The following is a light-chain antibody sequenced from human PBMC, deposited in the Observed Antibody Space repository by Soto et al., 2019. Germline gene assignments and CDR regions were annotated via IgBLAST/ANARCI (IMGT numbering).Light chain of an antibody. J-gene: IGKJ4*01. CDR1: QGISKY. CDR2: DAS. Sequence: EMILTQSPATLSLSPGERATLSCKTSQGISKYIAWYQQKPGQPPRLLIYDASIRATGIPARFSGNGSRTDFTLTITSLEPEDFAVYYCQHRSNWRFGGGTK. V-gene: IGKV3-11*01. CDR3: QHRSNWR.